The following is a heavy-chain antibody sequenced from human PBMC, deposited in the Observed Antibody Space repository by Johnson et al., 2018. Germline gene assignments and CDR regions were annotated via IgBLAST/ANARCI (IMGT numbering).Heavy chain of an antibody. CDR1: GFTFRTYA. CDR2: ISGSGGNT. CDR3: ARDVRSAERLRGAFDS. D-gene: IGHD3-3*01. V-gene: IGHV3-23*04. Sequence: VQLVESGGGLVQPGGSLRLSCAASGFTFRTYAMSWVRQAPGKGLEWVSAISGSGGNTYYADSVKGRFTISRDNSKNTLYLQMNSLRGEDTVVYYCARDVRSAERLRGAFDSWGQGTMVTVSS. J-gene: IGHJ3*02.